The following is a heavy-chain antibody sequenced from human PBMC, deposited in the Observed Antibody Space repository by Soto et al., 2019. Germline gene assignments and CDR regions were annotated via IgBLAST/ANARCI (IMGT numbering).Heavy chain of an antibody. CDR1: GFTFSSYS. V-gene: IGHV3-23*01. CDR2: ISGSGGST. Sequence: GGSLRLSCAASGFTFSSYSVSWVRQGPGKGLEWVSGISGSGGSTYYADSVKGRFTISRDNSKNTLYLQMNSLRAEDTAVYYCAKDHSITIFGVTYYYYYGMDVWGQGTTVTVSS. J-gene: IGHJ6*02. D-gene: IGHD3-3*01. CDR3: AKDHSITIFGVTYYYYYGMDV.